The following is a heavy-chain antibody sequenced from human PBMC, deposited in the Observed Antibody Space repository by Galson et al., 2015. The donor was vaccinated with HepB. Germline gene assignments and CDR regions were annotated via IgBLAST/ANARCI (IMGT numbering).Heavy chain of an antibody. CDR1: GFTFSSYG. J-gene: IGHJ6*03. CDR2: ISGSGGST. Sequence: SLRLSCAASGFTFSSYGMSWVRQAPGKGLEWVSGISGSGGSTLYADPVKGRFTISRDNSKNTLYLQMNSLRAEDTAVYDCAKAGIAAAGASSYYMDVWGKGTTVTVSS. V-gene: IGHV3-23*01. D-gene: IGHD6-13*01. CDR3: AKAGIAAAGASSYYMDV.